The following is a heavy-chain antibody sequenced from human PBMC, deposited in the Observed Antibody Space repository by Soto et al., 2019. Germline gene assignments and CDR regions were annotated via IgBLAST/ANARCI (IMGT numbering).Heavy chain of an antibody. CDR2: INPNSGGT. J-gene: IGHJ6*02. CDR3: ARDLREPYYYDSSGIKNYGMDV. CDR1: GETFAGNY. Sequence: GASVEVSCKASGETFAGNYMRWVRQAPGQGLEWMGWINPNSGGTNYAQKFQGWVTMTRDTSISTAYMELSRLRSDDTAVYYCARDLREPYYYDSSGIKNYGMDVWGQGTTVTVSS. D-gene: IGHD3-22*01. V-gene: IGHV1-2*04.